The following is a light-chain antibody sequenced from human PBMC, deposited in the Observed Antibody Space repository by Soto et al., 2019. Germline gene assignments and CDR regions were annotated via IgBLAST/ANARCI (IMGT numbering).Light chain of an antibody. V-gene: IGLV2-8*01. Sequence: QSVLTQPPSASGSPGQAVTISCTGTSGDVGGYNYVSWYQHHLGKAPELRISEVTKRPSGVPDRFSGSNSSNTVSLAVSGLQAEDEADYYCTSYAGSNNYVVGTGTEFTVL. CDR1: SGDVGGYNY. CDR2: EVT. CDR3: TSYAGSNNYV. J-gene: IGLJ1*01.